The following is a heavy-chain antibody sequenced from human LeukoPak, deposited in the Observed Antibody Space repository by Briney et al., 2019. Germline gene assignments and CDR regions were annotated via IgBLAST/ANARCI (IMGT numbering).Heavy chain of an antibody. J-gene: IGHJ4*02. CDR1: GGSISSSNW. CDR2: IYHSGST. Sequence: SGTLSLTCAVSGGSISSSNWWSWVRQPPGKGLEWIGEIYHSGSTNYNPSLKSRVTISVDTSKNQFSLKLSSVTAADTAVYYCARQGGYDNFDYWGQGTLVTVPS. D-gene: IGHD3-22*01. CDR3: ARQGGYDNFDY. V-gene: IGHV4-4*02.